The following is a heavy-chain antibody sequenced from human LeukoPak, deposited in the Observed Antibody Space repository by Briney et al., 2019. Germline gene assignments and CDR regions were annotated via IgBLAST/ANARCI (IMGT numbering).Heavy chain of an antibody. J-gene: IGHJ4*02. Sequence: GGSLRLSCAASGFTFSRYWMSWVRQAPGKGLEWVSNINEDGSQSYYVDSVKGRFTISRDNARNSLYLQINSLRVEDTAVYYCGRDGSRHQVSTSYWGQGTLVTVSS. CDR1: GFTFSRYW. CDR2: INEDGSQS. D-gene: IGHD5/OR15-5a*01. V-gene: IGHV3-7*01. CDR3: GRDGSRHQVSTSY.